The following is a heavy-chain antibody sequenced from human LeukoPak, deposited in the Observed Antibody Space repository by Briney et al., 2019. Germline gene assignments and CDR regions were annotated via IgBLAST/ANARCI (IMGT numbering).Heavy chain of an antibody. Sequence: PGGSLRLSCAASGFTFSSYAMHWVRQAPGKGLEYVSAISSNGGSTYYANSVKGRFTISRDNSKNTLYLQMGSLRAEDMAVYYCARERSSTGYYYYYMDVWGKGTTVTISS. CDR1: GFTFSSYA. D-gene: IGHD3-9*01. CDR3: ARERSSTGYYYYYMDV. V-gene: IGHV3-64*01. CDR2: ISSNGGST. J-gene: IGHJ6*03.